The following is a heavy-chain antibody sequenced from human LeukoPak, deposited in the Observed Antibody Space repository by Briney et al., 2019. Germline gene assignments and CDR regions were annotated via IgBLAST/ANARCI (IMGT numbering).Heavy chain of an antibody. J-gene: IGHJ4*02. CDR1: GGSFSSYY. CDR2: IYTSGST. D-gene: IGHD6-19*01. Sequence: PSETLSLTCAVYGGSFSSYYWSWIRQPAGKGLEWIGRIYTSGSTNYNPSLKSRVTMSVDTSKNQFSLKLSSVTAADTAVYYCARGLKMVAGTAFDYWGQGTLVTVSS. CDR3: ARGLKMVAGTAFDY. V-gene: IGHV4-59*10.